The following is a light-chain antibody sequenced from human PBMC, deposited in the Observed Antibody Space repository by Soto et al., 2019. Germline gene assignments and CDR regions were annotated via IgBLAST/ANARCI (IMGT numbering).Light chain of an antibody. J-gene: IGLJ2*01. CDR3: SAWDDSLNGPV. CDR2: ASD. V-gene: IGLV1-44*01. CDR1: GSNIGSNP. Sequence: QSVLTQQPSASGTPGQRVSISCSGGGSNIGSNPVNWYQQLPGTAPKLLIYASDQRPSGVPDRFSGSKSGTSASLAISGLQSEDETDYYCSAWDDSLNGPVFGGGTKLTVL.